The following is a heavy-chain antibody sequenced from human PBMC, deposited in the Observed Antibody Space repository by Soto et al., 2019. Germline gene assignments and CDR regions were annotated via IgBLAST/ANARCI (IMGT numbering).Heavy chain of an antibody. CDR3: ARGKDSYPPSD. Sequence: EVQLVESGGGLVQPGGSLRLSCAASGFTFSSYWMHWVRQAPGKGLVWVSRINSDGSSTSYADSVKGRFTISRDNAKNTFYLKMNGRGAGDPAVYFCARGKDSYPPSDGGQGPLVTVSS. CDR2: INSDGSST. V-gene: IGHV3-74*01. CDR1: GFTFSSYW. J-gene: IGHJ4*02. D-gene: IGHD2-15*01.